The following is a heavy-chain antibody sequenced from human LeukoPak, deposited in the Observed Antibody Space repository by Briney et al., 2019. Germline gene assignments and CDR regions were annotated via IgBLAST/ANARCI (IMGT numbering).Heavy chain of an antibody. V-gene: IGHV3-23*01. CDR2: ISGSGGST. J-gene: IGHJ5*02. CDR1: GFTFSSYG. D-gene: IGHD3-10*01. CDR3: AKDLHYYGSGSYDNWFDT. Sequence: GGSLRLSCAASGFTFSSYGMSWVRQAPGKGLEWVSAISGSGGSTYYADSVKGRFTISRDNSKNTLYLQMNSLRAEDTAVYYCAKDLHYYGSGSYDNWFDTWGQGTLVTVSS.